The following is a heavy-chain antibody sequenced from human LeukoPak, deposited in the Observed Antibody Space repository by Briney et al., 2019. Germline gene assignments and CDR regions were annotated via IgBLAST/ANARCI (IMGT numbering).Heavy chain of an antibody. V-gene: IGHV3-7*01. CDR1: EFTFSDHW. Sequence: GGFLRLSCAASEFTFSDHWMTWVRQAPGKGLEWVADINKDGSEKNQVDSVKGRFTISRDNAKNSLYLQMNSLRAEDTAVYYCARSPGYCSSTSCYVGGYYFDYWGQGTLVTVSS. CDR3: ARSPGYCSSTSCYVGGYYFDY. CDR2: INKDGSEK. D-gene: IGHD2-2*01. J-gene: IGHJ4*02.